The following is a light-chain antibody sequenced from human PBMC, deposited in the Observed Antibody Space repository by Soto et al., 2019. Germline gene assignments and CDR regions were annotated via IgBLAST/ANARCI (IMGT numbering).Light chain of an antibody. V-gene: IGLV2-8*01. CDR1: SSDVGGYNS. CDR3: SSYAGSKNLV. Sequence: QSVLTQPPSASGSPGQSVTISCTGTSSDVGGYNSVSWYQQHPGKAPKLVIYEVSKRPSGVPDRFSASKSDNTASLTVSGLQAEDEADYDCSSYAGSKNLVFGGGTKLTVL. J-gene: IGLJ2*01. CDR2: EVS.